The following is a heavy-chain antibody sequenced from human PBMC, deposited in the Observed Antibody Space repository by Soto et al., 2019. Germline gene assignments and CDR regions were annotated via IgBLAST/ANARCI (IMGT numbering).Heavy chain of an antibody. V-gene: IGHV1-18*01. Sequence: QVQLVQSGAEVKKPGASVKVSCKASGYIFTSYGISWVRQAPGQGLEWMGWISTYNDNKNYAQNFQGRVTMTTDTSTGKAYMEVRSLRSDDTAVYYCARLVATIGEEFDYWGLGTLVTVSS. J-gene: IGHJ4*02. D-gene: IGHD5-12*01. CDR3: ARLVATIGEEFDY. CDR1: GYIFTSYG. CDR2: ISTYNDNK.